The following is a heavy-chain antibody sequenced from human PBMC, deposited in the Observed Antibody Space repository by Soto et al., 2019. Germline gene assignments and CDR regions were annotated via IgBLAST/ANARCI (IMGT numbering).Heavy chain of an antibody. J-gene: IGHJ6*02. CDR1: GGSISTGGYY. D-gene: IGHD6-6*01. CDR3: ARRSPFHLYGMDV. Sequence: QVQLQESGPGLVKPSQTLSLTCTVSGGSISTGGYYWIWIRQHPAKGLEWIGYIYYSGSTYYNPSLKRRITMSIDTSKNQFSLILYSVTAADTAVYYCARRSPFHLYGMDVWGQGTTVTVSS. V-gene: IGHV4-31*03. CDR2: IYYSGST.